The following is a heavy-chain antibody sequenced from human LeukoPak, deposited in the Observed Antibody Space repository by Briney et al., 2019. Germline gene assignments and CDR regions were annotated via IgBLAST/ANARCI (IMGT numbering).Heavy chain of an antibody. CDR2: ISAYNGDT. Sequence: ASVKVSCKASGYTFTSHGISWVRQAPGQGLEWMGWISAYNGDTNYAQRFQGRVTMTTDTSTSTAYMELRSLRSDDTAVYYCARSGYSSSWYWFDPWGQGTLVTVSS. J-gene: IGHJ5*02. CDR3: ARSGYSSSWYWFDP. CDR1: GYTFTSHG. D-gene: IGHD6-13*01. V-gene: IGHV1-18*01.